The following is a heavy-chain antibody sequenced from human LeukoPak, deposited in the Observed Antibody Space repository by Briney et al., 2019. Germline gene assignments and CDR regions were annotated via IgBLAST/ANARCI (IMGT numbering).Heavy chain of an antibody. CDR1: GVSIRSYY. CDR3: ARSRTDIGQMVYESYFDL. Sequence: PSESLSLTCTVSGVSIRSYYRSWIRQAPGKGLEWTAYIYYGGTTNSKPSLKSRVTISVDTAKSQVSMKLKSETAADTAVYYCARSRTDIGQMVYESYFDLWGGGTLVSVS. J-gene: IGHJ2*01. D-gene: IGHD2-8*01. CDR2: IYYGGTT. V-gene: IGHV4-59*01.